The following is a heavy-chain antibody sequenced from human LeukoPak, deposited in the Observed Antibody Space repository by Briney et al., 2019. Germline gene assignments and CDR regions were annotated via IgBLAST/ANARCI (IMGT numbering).Heavy chain of an antibody. Sequence: GASVTVSCKASGYTFTDYYIHWVRQAPGQGLAWMGWINPNSGGTNYTQKFQGRATMSRHTTISTAYLELNRLTSDDTAVYYCARVLARYGNLDYWGQGILVTVSS. CDR3: ARVLARYGNLDY. CDR2: INPNSGGT. V-gene: IGHV1-2*02. J-gene: IGHJ4*02. D-gene: IGHD1-14*01. CDR1: GYTFTDYY.